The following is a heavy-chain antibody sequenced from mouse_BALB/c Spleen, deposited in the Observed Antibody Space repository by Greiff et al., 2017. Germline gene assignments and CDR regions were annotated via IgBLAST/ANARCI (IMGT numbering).Heavy chain of an antibody. J-gene: IGHJ4*01. CDR1: GYTFSSYW. CDR2: ILPGSGST. Sequence: QVQLQQSGAELMKPGASVKISCKATGYTFSSYWIEWVKQRPGHGLEWIGEILPGSGSTNYNEKFKGKATFTADTSSNTAYMQLSSLTSEDSAVYYCARITTVVGYAMDYWGQGTSVTVSS. CDR3: ARITTVVGYAMDY. D-gene: IGHD1-1*01. V-gene: IGHV1-9*01.